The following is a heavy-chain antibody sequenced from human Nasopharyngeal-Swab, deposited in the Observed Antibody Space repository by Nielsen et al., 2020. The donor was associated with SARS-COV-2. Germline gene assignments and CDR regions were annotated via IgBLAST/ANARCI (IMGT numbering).Heavy chain of an antibody. CDR2: IYSGGSST. Sequence: GESLKISCAASGFTFSSYAMSWVRQAPGKGLEWVSVIYSGGSSTYYADSVKGRFTISRDNSKNTLYLQMNSLRAEDTAVYYCAKGGGRYAYWGQGTLVTVPS. CDR1: GFTFSSYA. CDR3: AKGGGRYAY. D-gene: IGHD3-16*01. J-gene: IGHJ4*02. V-gene: IGHV3-23*03.